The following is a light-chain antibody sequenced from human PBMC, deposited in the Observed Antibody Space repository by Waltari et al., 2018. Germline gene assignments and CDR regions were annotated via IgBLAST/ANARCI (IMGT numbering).Light chain of an antibody. V-gene: IGKV1-27*01. CDR1: QGIRND. Sequence: DIQMTQSPSSLSASVGDRVTITCRASQGIRNDLAWYQQKPGKIPRLLIYSASTLQSGVPSRFGGSGSGTDFTLTITSLQPEDVATYYCQKYSRAPPLTFGGGTKVEIK. J-gene: IGKJ4*01. CDR2: SAS. CDR3: QKYSRAPPLT.